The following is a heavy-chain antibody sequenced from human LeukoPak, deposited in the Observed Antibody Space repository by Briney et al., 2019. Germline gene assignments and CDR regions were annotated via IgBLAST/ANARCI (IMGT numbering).Heavy chain of an antibody. Sequence: PSETLSLTCAVYGGSFSGYYWSWIRQPPGKGLEWIGEINHSGSTNYNPSLKSRVTISVDTSKDQFSLKLSSVTAADTAVYYCARVYPGVTVVVITMIPDYWGQGTLVTVSS. CDR3: ARVYPGVTVVVITMIPDY. J-gene: IGHJ4*02. CDR2: INHSGST. D-gene: IGHD3-22*01. V-gene: IGHV4-34*01. CDR1: GGSFSGYY.